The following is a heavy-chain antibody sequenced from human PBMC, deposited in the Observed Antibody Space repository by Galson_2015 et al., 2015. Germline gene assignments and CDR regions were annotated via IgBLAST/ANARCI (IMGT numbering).Heavy chain of an antibody. J-gene: IGHJ4*02. CDR2: ISANTGDT. CDR3: ARFGFGELLSY. Sequence: SVKVSCKASGYTFTSYGISWVRQAPGQGLEWMGWISANTGDTNYAQRLRGRVAMTTDTSTSTAYMELRSLTSDDTAVYYCARFGFGELLSYWGQGALVTVSS. CDR1: GYTFTSYG. V-gene: IGHV1-18*01. D-gene: IGHD3-10*01.